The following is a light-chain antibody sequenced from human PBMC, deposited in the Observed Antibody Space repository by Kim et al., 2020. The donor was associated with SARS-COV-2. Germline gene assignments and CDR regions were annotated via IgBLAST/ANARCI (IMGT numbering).Light chain of an antibody. CDR3: SSYAGSGLGV. Sequence: QSALTQPASVSGSPGQSITTSCTGTNSDVGSYNLVSWYQQHPGKAPKLMIYEVNNRPSGVSDRFSGSKSGNTASLTISGLQAEDEADYYCSSYAGSGLGVFGGGTQLTVL. CDR1: NSDVGSYNL. CDR2: EVN. J-gene: IGLJ3*02. V-gene: IGLV2-23*02.